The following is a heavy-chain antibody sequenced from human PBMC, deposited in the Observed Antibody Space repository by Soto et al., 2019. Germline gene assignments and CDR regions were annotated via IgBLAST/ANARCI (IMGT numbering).Heavy chain of an antibody. CDR1: GFTFSSYN. CDR3: AREGSSALDAFDI. V-gene: IGHV3-21*01. CDR2: ISSSSSYI. Sequence: GGSLSLSCAASGFTFSSYNMNWVRQAPGKGLEWVSSISSSSSYIYYADSVKGRFTISRDNAKNSLYLQMNSLRADVMAVYYCAREGSSALDAFDIWGQGTMVTVSS. D-gene: IGHD3-10*01. J-gene: IGHJ3*02.